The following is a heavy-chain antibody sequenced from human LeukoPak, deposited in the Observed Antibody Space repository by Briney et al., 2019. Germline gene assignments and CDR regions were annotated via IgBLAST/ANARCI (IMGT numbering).Heavy chain of an antibody. CDR1: GFTFTTSG. CDR2: IVVGAGNT. Sequence: ASVKVSCKASGFTFTTSGIQWVLQARGQRLEWIGWIVVGAGNTYYSQRFQERVTITRDMSTSTAYMELSSLRSDDTAVYYCAAQRGASLHDFWSTRLFDPWGQGTLVSVSS. D-gene: IGHD3-3*01. CDR3: AAQRGASLHDFWSTRLFDP. J-gene: IGHJ5*02. V-gene: IGHV1-58*02.